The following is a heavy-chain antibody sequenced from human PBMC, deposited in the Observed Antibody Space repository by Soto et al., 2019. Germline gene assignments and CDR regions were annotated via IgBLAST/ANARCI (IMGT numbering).Heavy chain of an antibody. CDR1: GFTFRSFT. J-gene: IGHJ5*01. Sequence: GSLRLSCAASGFTFRSFTMNWVRQAPGKGLEWVSTISSNSAYIYYTDALRGRFTISRDNAKNSLHLQMNSLKAEDTAVYYCPRAASRHSRDRGWFEPWGPGTLVKVSS. CDR3: PRAASRHSRDRGWFEP. CDR2: ISSNSAYI. V-gene: IGHV3-21*01. D-gene: IGHD3-10*01.